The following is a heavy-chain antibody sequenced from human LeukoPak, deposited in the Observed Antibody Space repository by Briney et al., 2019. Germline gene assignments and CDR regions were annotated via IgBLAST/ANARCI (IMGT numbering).Heavy chain of an antibody. D-gene: IGHD5-12*01. CDR3: ARVPMDIRGYYYYYMDV. CDR2: IIPIFGTA. CDR1: GGTFSSYA. Sequence: GSSVKVSCKASGGTFSSYAISWVRQAPGQGLEWMGGIIPIFGTANYAQKFQGRVTITTDESTSTAYMELSSLRSEDTAVYYSARVPMDIRGYYYYYMDVWGKGTTVTVSS. V-gene: IGHV1-69*05. J-gene: IGHJ6*03.